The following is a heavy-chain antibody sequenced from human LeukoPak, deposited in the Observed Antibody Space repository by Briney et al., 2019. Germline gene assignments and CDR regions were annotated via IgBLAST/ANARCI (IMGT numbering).Heavy chain of an antibody. Sequence: SETLSLTCTVSGGSISSYYWSWIRQPPGKGLESIGYVYYSGSTTYNPSLKSRVTISVDTSKNQFSLKLSSVTAADTAVYYCARAPYSSGFYFFDPRGQGTLVTVSS. D-gene: IGHD3-22*01. CDR2: VYYSGST. J-gene: IGHJ5*02. CDR3: ARAPYSSGFYFFDP. CDR1: GGSISSYY. V-gene: IGHV4-59*01.